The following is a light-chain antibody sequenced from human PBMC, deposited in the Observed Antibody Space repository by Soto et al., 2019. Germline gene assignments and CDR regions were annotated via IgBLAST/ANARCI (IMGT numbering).Light chain of an antibody. V-gene: IGKV3-20*01. J-gene: IGKJ2*01. Sequence: EIVLTQSPGTLSLSPGDRATLSCWASQSVTSSYLAWYQQKPGQAPRLLIYGASSRATGIPDRFSGSGSGTDFTLPISRLEPEDFAVYYCQPFGSSPPYTFGQGTKLEI. CDR3: QPFGSSPPYT. CDR1: QSVTSSY. CDR2: GAS.